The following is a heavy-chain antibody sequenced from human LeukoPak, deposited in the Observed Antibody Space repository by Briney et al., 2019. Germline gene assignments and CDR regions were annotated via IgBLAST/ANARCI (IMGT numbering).Heavy chain of an antibody. CDR2: INPSGGST. D-gene: IGHD3-10*01. CDR3: ARGNNYYGSGSYNDY. CDR1: GYTFISYY. V-gene: IGHV1-46*01. J-gene: IGHJ4*02. Sequence: ASVKVSCKASGYTFISYYMHWVRQAPGQGLEWMGIINPSGGSTSYAQKFQGRVTMTRDTSTSTVYMELSSLGSEDTAVYYCARGNNYYGSGSYNDYWGQGTLVTVSS.